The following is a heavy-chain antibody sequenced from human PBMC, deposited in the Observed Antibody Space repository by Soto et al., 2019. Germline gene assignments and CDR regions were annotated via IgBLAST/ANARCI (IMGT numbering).Heavy chain of an antibody. V-gene: IGHV1-46*01. CDR3: ARATMVRGVTNYYHGMDV. J-gene: IGHJ6*02. D-gene: IGHD3-10*01. Sequence: ASVKVSCKASGYTFTSDYMHWVRQAPGQGLEWMGIINPSGGSTSYAQKFQGRVTMTRDTSTSTVYMEVSSLRSEDTAVYYCARATMVRGVTNYYHGMDVWGQGTTVTVSS. CDR1: GYTFTSDY. CDR2: INPSGGST.